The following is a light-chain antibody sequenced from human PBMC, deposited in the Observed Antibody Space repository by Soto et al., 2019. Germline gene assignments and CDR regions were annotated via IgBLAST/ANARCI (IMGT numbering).Light chain of an antibody. V-gene: IGKV3D-15*01. CDR2: GAS. CDR1: QNVDTKY. Sequence: VVLKLSPGTLSLYNGERATLSCRASQNVDTKYLAWYQFKPGQAPRIIIFGASGRATGIPDRFSGSGSGTEFTLTISSLQSEDFAVYYCQQYNNWPSWTFGQGTKVDIK. J-gene: IGKJ1*01. CDR3: QQYNNWPSWT.